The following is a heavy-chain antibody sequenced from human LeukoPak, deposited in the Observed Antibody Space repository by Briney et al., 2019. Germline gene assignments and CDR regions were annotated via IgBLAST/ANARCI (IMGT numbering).Heavy chain of an antibody. CDR2: INHSGST. V-gene: IGHV4-34*01. Sequence: PSETLSLTCAVYGGSFSSYYWSWIRQPPGKGLEWIGEINHSGSTNYNPSLKSRVTISVDTSKNQFSLKLSSVTAADTAVYYCARGSDYDYVWGSYRPKKTIDYWGQGTLVTVSS. D-gene: IGHD3-16*02. J-gene: IGHJ4*02. CDR3: ARGSDYDYVWGSYRPKKTIDY. CDR1: GGSFSSYY.